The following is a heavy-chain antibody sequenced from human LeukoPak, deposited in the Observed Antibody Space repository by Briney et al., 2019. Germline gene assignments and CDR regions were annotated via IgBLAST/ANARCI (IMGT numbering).Heavy chain of an antibody. D-gene: IGHD6-19*01. V-gene: IGHV3-23*01. J-gene: IGHJ4*02. CDR3: AKFRPDDITVAATGYFDS. CDR2: ISGSGSAT. CDR1: GFTFSSDA. Sequence: GASLRLSCAASGFTFSSDAMSWVRQAPGKGLNWVSIISGSGSATYYADSAKDRFTISRDNSKNTLYLQMNSLRAEDTAVYYCAKFRPDDITVAATGYFDSWGQGTLVTVSS.